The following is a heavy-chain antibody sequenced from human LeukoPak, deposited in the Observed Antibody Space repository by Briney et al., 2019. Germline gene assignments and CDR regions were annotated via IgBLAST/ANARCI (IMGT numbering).Heavy chain of an antibody. CDR3: ARGRLVRGDYLDY. D-gene: IGHD3-10*01. CDR2: MNPDTGNS. Sequence: ASVTVSCKASGYTFTNYDINWVRQAAGQGLEWMGWMNPDTGNSGFAPKFRGRITLTRSTSSTTAYMELSSLSFEDTAVYYCARGRLVRGDYLDYWGQGTLITVSS. J-gene: IGHJ4*02. CDR1: GYTFTNYD. V-gene: IGHV1-8*01.